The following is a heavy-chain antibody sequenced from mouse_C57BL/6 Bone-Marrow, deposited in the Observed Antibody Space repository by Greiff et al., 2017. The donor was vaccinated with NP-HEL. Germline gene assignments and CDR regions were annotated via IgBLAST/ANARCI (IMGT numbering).Heavy chain of an antibody. CDR2: ISYDGSN. CDR1: GYSITSGYY. J-gene: IGHJ3*01. CDR3: ARSYYYVSSYLAWFAY. V-gene: IGHV3-6*01. Sequence: VQLKESGPGLVKPSQSLSLTCSVTGYSITSGYYWNWIRQFPGNKLEWMGYISYDGSNNYNPYLKNRISITRDTSKNQFFRKLNSVTTEDTATYYCARSYYYVSSYLAWFAYWGQGTLVTVSA. D-gene: IGHD1-1*01.